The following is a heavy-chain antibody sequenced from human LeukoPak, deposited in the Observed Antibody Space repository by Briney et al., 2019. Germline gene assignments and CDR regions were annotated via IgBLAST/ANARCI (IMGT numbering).Heavy chain of an antibody. V-gene: IGHV3-53*04. CDR1: GFTVSSNH. CDR2: IYSGGST. CDR3: ARGAVEMATIYLDY. Sequence: GGSLRLSCAACGFTVSSNHMSRVRHAPGKGVEGVSVIYSGGSTYYADYVKGRFTISRHNSENTMYIQMNSMRAEDTAVYYCARGAVEMATIYLDYWGQGTLVTVSS. D-gene: IGHD5-24*01. J-gene: IGHJ4*02.